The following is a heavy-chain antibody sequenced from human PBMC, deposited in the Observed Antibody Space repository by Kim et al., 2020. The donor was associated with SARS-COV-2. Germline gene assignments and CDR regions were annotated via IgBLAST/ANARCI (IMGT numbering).Heavy chain of an antibody. D-gene: IGHD3-10*01. V-gene: IGHV1-18*04. CDR1: GYTFSNYG. CDR3: AKDPTSTMVRGTIITFPPNWFDP. Sequence: ASVKVSCKASGYTFSNYGISWVRQAPGQGLEWMGWITPYNGNTKYVQKFQGRVTMTTDTSTNTAYMELRSLGSDDTAVYYCAKDPTSTMVRGTIITFPPNWFDPWGQGTLVTVSS. CDR2: ITPYNGNT. J-gene: IGHJ5*02.